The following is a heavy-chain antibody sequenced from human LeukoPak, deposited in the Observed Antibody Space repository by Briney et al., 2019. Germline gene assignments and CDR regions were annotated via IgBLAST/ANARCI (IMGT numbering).Heavy chain of an antibody. CDR1: GGSISSSSYY. V-gene: IGHV4-39*02. CDR2: IYYSGST. J-gene: IGHJ4*02. Sequence: SETLSLTCTVSGGSISSSSYYWGWIRQPPGKGLEWIGSIYYSGSTYYNPSLKSRVTISVDTSKNQFSLKLSSVTAADTAVYYCARDGHYNGNSDYWGQGTLVTVSS. CDR3: ARDGHYNGNSDY. D-gene: IGHD4-23*01.